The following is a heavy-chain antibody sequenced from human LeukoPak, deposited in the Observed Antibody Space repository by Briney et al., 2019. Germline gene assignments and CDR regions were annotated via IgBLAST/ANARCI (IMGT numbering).Heavy chain of an antibody. CDR3: ARPPYMTTGSFAY. Sequence: GGSLRLSCAASGFTFSSYWMHWVRQAPGKGLVWVSRISGDGSSTTYAESVKGRFTISRDNAKNTLYLQMNSLRAADTAVYYCARPPYMTTGSFAYWGQGTLVTVSS. CDR1: GFTFSSYW. D-gene: IGHD4-11*01. J-gene: IGHJ4*02. V-gene: IGHV3-74*01. CDR2: ISGDGSST.